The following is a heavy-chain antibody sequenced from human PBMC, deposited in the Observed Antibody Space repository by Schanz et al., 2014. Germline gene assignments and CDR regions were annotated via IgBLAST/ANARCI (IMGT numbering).Heavy chain of an antibody. V-gene: IGHV3-7*01. Sequence: EVQLAESGGGLVQPGGSLRLSCAASGFTFSGFWMTWVRQAPGKGLEWVTNIKKDGSEKYYVDSVKGRFTISRDNAKNSLFLQMNSLRPEDTAVYYCARIGGSVFDYWAQGTLVTVSS. CDR3: ARIGGSVFDY. CDR2: IKKDGSEK. J-gene: IGHJ4*02. CDR1: GFTFSGFW. D-gene: IGHD3-10*01.